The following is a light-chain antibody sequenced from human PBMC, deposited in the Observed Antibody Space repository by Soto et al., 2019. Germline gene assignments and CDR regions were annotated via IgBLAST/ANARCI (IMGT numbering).Light chain of an antibody. V-gene: IGKV3-20*01. CDR3: QQYGSSPWT. Sequence: EIVLTQSPGTLSLSPVEGATLSCMASESVASNYLAWYQQKPGQAPRLLFYGASIRATGIPDRFSGSGSGTDFTLTLTRLQPEDFAVYYCQQYGSSPWTSGQGTKVDIK. J-gene: IGKJ1*01. CDR1: ESVASNY. CDR2: GAS.